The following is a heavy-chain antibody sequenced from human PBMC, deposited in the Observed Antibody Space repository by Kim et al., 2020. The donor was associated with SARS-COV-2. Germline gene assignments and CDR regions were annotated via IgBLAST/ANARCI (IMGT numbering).Heavy chain of an antibody. CDR2: IYPGDSDT. J-gene: IGHJ5*02. V-gene: IGHV5-51*01. D-gene: IGHD3-10*01. CDR1: GYSFTSYW. Sequence: GESLKISCKGSGYSFTSYWIGWVRQMPGKGLEWMGIIYPGDSDTRYSPSFQGQVTISADKSISTAYLQWSSLKASDTAMYYCARRIDVLLWFGELSAANGWFDPWGQGTLVTVSS. CDR3: ARRIDVLLWFGELSAANGWFDP.